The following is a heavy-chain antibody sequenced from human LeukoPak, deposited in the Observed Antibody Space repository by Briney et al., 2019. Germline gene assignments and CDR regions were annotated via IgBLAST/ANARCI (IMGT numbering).Heavy chain of an antibody. V-gene: IGHV1-2*02. CDR3: AKDSPPMLWGGPAAIKSFDY. CDR1: GYTFTGYY. CDR2: NNPNSGGT. Sequence: GASVKVSCKASGYTFTGYYMHWVRQAPGQGLEWMGWNNPNSGGTNYAQKFQGRVTMTRDTSISTAYMELSRLRSDDTAVYYCAKDSPPMLWGGPAAIKSFDYWGQGTLVTVSS. D-gene: IGHD2-2*01. J-gene: IGHJ4*02.